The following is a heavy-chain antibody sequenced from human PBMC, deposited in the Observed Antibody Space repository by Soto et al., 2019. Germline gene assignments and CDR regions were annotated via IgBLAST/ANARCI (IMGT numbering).Heavy chain of an antibody. D-gene: IGHD6-19*01. J-gene: IGHJ4*02. CDR1: GDSISSYF. V-gene: IGHV4-4*07. Sequence: SETLSLTCTISGDSISSYFWSWIRQPAGKGLEWIGRMYVTGTTSYNPSLKSRVTMSVDTSKNRFCLRMSSVTAADTAVYYCARHGEYSSGWFIFDNWGQGALVTASS. CDR2: MYVTGTT. CDR3: ARHGEYSSGWFIFDN.